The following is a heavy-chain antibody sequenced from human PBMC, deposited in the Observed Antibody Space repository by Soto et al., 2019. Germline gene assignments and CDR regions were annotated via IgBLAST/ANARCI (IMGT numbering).Heavy chain of an antibody. CDR3: AREPVGSDFGMDV. V-gene: IGHV3-33*01. CDR2: LGFDGGGR. J-gene: IGHJ6*01. CDR1: GFAFSSYG. D-gene: IGHD1-26*01. Sequence: GGSLRLSCTASGFAFSSYGMHWVRQTPGKGLEWVAVLGFDGGGRYYADSVKGRFTISRDNSKNMLHLQMDSRRVEDSALYYWAREPVGSDFGMDVLGQGDT.